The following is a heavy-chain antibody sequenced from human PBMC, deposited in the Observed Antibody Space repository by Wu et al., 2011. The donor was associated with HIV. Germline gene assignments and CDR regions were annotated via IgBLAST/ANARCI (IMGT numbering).Heavy chain of an antibody. CDR3: IVGGPGDWGYLDV. Sequence: QEPLVQSGAELKKPGASVKVSCKASGYIFTGNYIHWVRQATGQGLEWLGWINPSSGNANYAQDFQGRVTMTTDTSIKTAYMELTSLRSDDTAVYYCIVGGPGDWGYLDVWGQRDHGHRLL. CDR2: INPSSGNA. J-gene: IGHJ6*03. CDR1: GYIFTGNY. D-gene: IGHD1-26*01. V-gene: IGHV1-2*02.